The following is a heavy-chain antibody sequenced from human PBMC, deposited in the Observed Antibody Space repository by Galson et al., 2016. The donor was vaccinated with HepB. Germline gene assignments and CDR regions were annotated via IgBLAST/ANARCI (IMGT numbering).Heavy chain of an antibody. CDR2: IYSSGTT. CDR3: ARTRKYYEFWSNDWENDAFDI. D-gene: IGHD3-3*01. CDR1: GGSISTYY. V-gene: IGHV4-4*07. Sequence: SETLSLTCTVSGGSISTYYWSWIRQPAGKGLEWIGRIYSSGTTNYNPSPKSRVTMSVEMSKNQFSMKISAVTAADTAIYYCARTRKYYEFWSNDWENDAFDIWGQGTMVTVSS. J-gene: IGHJ3*02.